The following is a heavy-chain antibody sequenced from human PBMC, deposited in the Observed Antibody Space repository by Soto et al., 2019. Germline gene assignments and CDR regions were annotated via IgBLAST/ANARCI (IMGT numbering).Heavy chain of an antibody. Sequence: EVQLVESGGGLVQPGGSLRLSCAASGFTFSSYWMSWVRQAPGKGLEWVANIKQDGSEKYYVNSVKGRFTISRDNAKTSLYLQMNRRRAEDTAVYYCATDRPNSSSWSWFDPWGQGTLVTVSS. CDR1: GFTFSSYW. CDR2: IKQDGSEK. V-gene: IGHV3-7*05. CDR3: ATDRPNSSSWSWFDP. J-gene: IGHJ5*02. D-gene: IGHD6-13*01.